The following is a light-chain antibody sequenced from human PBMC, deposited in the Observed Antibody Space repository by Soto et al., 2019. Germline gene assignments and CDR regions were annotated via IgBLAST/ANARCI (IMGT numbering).Light chain of an antibody. V-gene: IGLV6-57*01. CDR1: SGSIASNY. J-gene: IGLJ2*01. Sequence: NFMLTQPHSVSESPGKTVTISCTRSSGSIASNYVQWYQQRPGSSPTTVIYEDNQRPSGVPDRFSGSIDSSSNSASLTISGLTTEDEADYYCQSYDSTTHVIFGGGTKVTVL. CDR2: EDN. CDR3: QSYDSTTHVI.